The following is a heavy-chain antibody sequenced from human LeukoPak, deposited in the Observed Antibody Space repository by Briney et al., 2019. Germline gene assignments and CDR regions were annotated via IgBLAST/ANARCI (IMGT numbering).Heavy chain of an antibody. CDR1: GFTFSSYA. V-gene: IGHV3-7*01. Sequence: QPGGSLRLSCAASGFTFSSYAMSWVRQAPGKGLQWVANIKQDGSEKYYVDSVKGRFTITRDNAKKSLYLQMNRLRAEDTAVYYCARDDDWNYEDYWGQGTLVTVSS. CDR3: ARDDDWNYEDY. J-gene: IGHJ4*02. D-gene: IGHD1-7*01. CDR2: IKQDGSEK.